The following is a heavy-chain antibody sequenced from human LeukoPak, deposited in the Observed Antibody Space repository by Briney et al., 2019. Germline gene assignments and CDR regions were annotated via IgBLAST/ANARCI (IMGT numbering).Heavy chain of an antibody. CDR1: GGSFSGYY. J-gene: IGHJ4*02. CDR2: INHSGST. V-gene: IGHV4-34*01. D-gene: IGHD6-19*01. Sequence: PSETLSLTCAVYGGSFSGYYWSWIRQPPGKGLEWIGEINHSGSTNYNPSLKSRVTISVDTSKNQFSLKLSSVTAADTAAYYCARGRGDNYSSGWSQFDYWGQGTLVTVSS. CDR3: ARGRGDNYSSGWSQFDY.